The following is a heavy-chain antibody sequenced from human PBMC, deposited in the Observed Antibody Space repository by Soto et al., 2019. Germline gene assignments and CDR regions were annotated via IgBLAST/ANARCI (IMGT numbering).Heavy chain of an antibody. CDR3: AAGVTTFDY. CDR1: GNTLSGLP. D-gene: IGHD4-17*01. V-gene: IGHV1-24*01. J-gene: IGHJ4*02. Sequence: ASVKVSCKVSGNTLSGLPMHWVRQAPGKGLEWMGSLDYEEGERNFAHRFQGRVTVTEDTSTDTAYMDLSSPKSEDTAVYYCAAGVTTFDYWGQGTLVTVSS. CDR2: LDYEEGER.